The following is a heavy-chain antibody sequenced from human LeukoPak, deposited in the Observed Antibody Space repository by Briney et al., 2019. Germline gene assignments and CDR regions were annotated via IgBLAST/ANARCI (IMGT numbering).Heavy chain of an antibody. V-gene: IGHV3-30*03. Sequence: GGSLRLSCAASSFTFSTYGMHWVRQTPGKGLEWVAVISHDGNNKYYADSVKGRFTISRDNSKNTLYLQMNSLRAEDTAVYYCARGKWVRGVIITPFDYWGQGTLVTVSS. CDR1: SFTFSTYG. CDR2: ISHDGNNK. D-gene: IGHD3-10*01. J-gene: IGHJ4*02. CDR3: ARGKWVRGVIITPFDY.